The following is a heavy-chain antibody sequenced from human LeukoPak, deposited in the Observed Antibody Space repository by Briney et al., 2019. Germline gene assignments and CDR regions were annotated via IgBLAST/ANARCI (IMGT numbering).Heavy chain of an antibody. J-gene: IGHJ6*02. V-gene: IGHV1-18*01. D-gene: IGHD2-2*01. CDR1: GYSFTSYG. CDR3: ARSSSTSSYRYPGRMYYYYGMDV. Sequence: GASVKVSCKASGYSFTSYGISWVRQAPGQGLEWMGWISAYNGNTNYAQKLQGRVTMTTDTSTSTAYMELRSLRSDDTAVYYCARSSSTSSYRYPGRMYYYYGMDVWGQGTTVTVSS. CDR2: ISAYNGNT.